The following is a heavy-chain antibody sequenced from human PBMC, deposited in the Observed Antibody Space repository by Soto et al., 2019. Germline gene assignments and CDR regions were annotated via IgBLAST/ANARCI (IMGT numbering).Heavy chain of an antibody. CDR1: GGSISSYY. CDR2: IYYSGST. D-gene: IGHD6-19*01. J-gene: IGHJ4*02. V-gene: IGHV4-59*01. CDR3: ARASGDSGWYGPRGPVDSFDA. Sequence: SETLSLTCTVSGGSISSYYWSWIRQPPGKGLEWIGYIYYSGSTNYNPSLKSRVTISVDTSKNQFSLKLSSVTAADTAVYYGARASGDSGWYGPRGPVDSFDAWGQGTLVAAAS.